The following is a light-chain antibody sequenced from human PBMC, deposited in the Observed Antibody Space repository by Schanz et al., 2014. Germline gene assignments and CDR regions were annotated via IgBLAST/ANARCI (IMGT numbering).Light chain of an antibody. CDR2: DND. J-gene: IGLJ3*02. CDR1: YSNIGNNY. CDR3: GTWDTSLSAWV. V-gene: IGLV1-51*01. Sequence: QSVLTQPPSVSAAPGQKVTISCSGSYSNIGNNYVSWYQQLPGTAPKLLIYDNDKRPSGIPDRFSGSKSGTSATLGITVLQTGDEADYYCGTWDTSLSAWVFGGGTKLTVL.